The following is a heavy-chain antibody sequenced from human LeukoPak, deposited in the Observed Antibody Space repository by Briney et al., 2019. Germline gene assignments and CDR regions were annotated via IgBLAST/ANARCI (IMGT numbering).Heavy chain of an antibody. V-gene: IGHV3-74*01. D-gene: IGHD6-13*01. J-gene: IGHJ4*02. CDR2: INSDGSST. CDR3: AREWYSSSWYEDDY. Sequence: PGGSLRLSCAASGFTFSSYSMNWVRQAPGKGLVWVSRINSDGSSTSYADSVKGRFTISRDNAKNTLYLQMNSLRAEDTAVYYCAREWYSSSWYEDDYWGQGTLVTVSS. CDR1: GFTFSSYS.